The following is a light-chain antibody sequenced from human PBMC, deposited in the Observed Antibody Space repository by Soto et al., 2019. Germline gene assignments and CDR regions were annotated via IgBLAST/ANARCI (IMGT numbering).Light chain of an antibody. CDR2: EVN. J-gene: IGLJ1*01. Sequence: QSVLTQPPSASGSPGQSIIISCSGTSSDVGAYNYVSWYQHHPGKAPKLLVYEVNKRPSGVPDRFSGSKSGNTASLTVSGLQAEDEADYYCTYHAGTINFPYIFGTGAKLTVL. CDR1: SSDVGAYNY. CDR3: TYHAGTINFPYI. V-gene: IGLV2-8*01.